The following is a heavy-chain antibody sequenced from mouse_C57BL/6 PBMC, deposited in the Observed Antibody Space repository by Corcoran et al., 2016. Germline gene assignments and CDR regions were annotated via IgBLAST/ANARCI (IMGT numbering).Heavy chain of an antibody. Sequence: EVQLQQSGPELVKPGASVKISCKASGYTFTDYYMNWVKQSHGKSLEWIGDINPNNGGTSYNQKFKGKATLTVDKSSSTAYMELRSLTSEDSAVYYCALYDGGFAYWGQGTLVTVSA. J-gene: IGHJ3*01. D-gene: IGHD2-3*01. CDR2: INPNNGGT. V-gene: IGHV1-26*01. CDR1: GYTFTDYY. CDR3: ALYDGGFAY.